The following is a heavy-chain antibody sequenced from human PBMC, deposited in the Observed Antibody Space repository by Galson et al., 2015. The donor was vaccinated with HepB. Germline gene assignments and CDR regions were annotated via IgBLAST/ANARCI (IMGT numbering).Heavy chain of an antibody. CDR3: AKGSYYDFWSGPPGWHYYYYMDV. Sequence: SLRLSCAASGFTFSDYYMSWIRQAPGKGLEWVSYISSSSSYTNYADSVKGRFTISRDNSKNTLYLQMNSLRAEDTAVYYCAKGSYYDFWSGPPGWHYYYYMDVWGKGTTVTVSS. J-gene: IGHJ6*03. CDR2: ISSSSSYT. V-gene: IGHV3-11*06. D-gene: IGHD3-3*01. CDR1: GFTFSDYY.